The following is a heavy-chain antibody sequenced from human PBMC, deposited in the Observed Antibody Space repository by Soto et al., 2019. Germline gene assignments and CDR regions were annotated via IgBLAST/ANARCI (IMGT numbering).Heavy chain of an antibody. D-gene: IGHD3-10*01. Sequence: QVQLVESGGGVVQPGTSLRLSCPASGFNFTTYAINWVGQPPGKGLEYVAGTRYQGREEYYEDSVRGRFTISRDNYQSMLSLQMNSLRAEDTAIYYCVRGFGSAVYASHFDYWGQGTPVTVSS. CDR1: GFNFTTYA. CDR3: VRGFGSAVYASHFDY. J-gene: IGHJ4*02. CDR2: TRYQGREE. V-gene: IGHV3-33*01.